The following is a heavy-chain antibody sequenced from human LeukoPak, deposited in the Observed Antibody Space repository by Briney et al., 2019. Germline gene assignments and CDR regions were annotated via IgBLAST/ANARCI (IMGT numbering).Heavy chain of an antibody. J-gene: IGHJ6*02. D-gene: IGHD6-13*01. CDR1: GSSFTSNG. V-gene: IGHV1-18*01. CDR3: ARDLRIAAAGTLYYYGMDD. CDR2: ISAYNGNT. Sequence: AAVKVSCKASGSSFTSNGFSWVRQGPGQGLEWMGWISAYNGNTNYAQKLQGRVTMTTDTSTSTAYMELRSLRSDDTAVYYCARDLRIAAAGTLYYYGMDDWGQGTTVTVSS.